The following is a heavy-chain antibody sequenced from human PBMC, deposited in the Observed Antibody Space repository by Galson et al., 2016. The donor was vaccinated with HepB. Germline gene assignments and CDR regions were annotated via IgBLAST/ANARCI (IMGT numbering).Heavy chain of an antibody. CDR2: IDWDDDK. CDR1: GFSLTTRGMC. J-gene: IGHJ6*02. V-gene: IGHV2-70*11. CDR3: ARMVWIQQNHGYGMDV. Sequence: PALVKPTQTLTLTCTFSGFSLTTRGMCVTWIRQPPGKALEWLARIDWDDDKYYNTPLKARLTISKDTSKNQVVLTMTNVDPVDTATYYCARMVWIQQNHGYGMDVWGQGTTVTVSS. D-gene: IGHD1-14*01.